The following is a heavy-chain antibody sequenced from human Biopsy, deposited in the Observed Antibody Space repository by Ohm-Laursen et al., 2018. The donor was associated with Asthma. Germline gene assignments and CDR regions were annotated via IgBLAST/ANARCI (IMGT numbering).Heavy chain of an antibody. J-gene: IGHJ4*02. CDR1: GFTFTTYA. V-gene: IGHV3-23*01. D-gene: IGHD1-26*01. Sequence: SLRLSCTASGFTFTTYAIAWIRQAPGRGLEWISAISGSGRSAYYADSVKGQLTISRDNAKNTVYLQMNSLRAEDSAIYYCAKDSVFYYRGGNDYWGQGIVVTVSS. CDR3: AKDSVFYYRGGNDY. CDR2: ISGSGRSA.